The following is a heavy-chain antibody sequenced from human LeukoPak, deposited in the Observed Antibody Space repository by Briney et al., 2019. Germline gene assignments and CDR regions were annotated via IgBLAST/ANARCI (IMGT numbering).Heavy chain of an antibody. CDR3: ARGRSTGYPYYFEY. J-gene: IGHJ4*02. D-gene: IGHD5-12*01. V-gene: IGHV1-8*03. Sequence: GASVKVSCKASGYTSTSYDINWVRQATGQGLEWMGWMNPNSGSTGYAQKFQGRVTITRNTSISTAYMEPSGLRSEDTAVYYCARGRSTGYPYYFEYWGQGTLVTVSS. CDR2: MNPNSGST. CDR1: GYTSTSYD.